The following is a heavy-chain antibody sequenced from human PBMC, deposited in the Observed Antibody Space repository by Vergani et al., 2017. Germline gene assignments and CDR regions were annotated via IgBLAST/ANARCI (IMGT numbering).Heavy chain of an antibody. CDR2: IQFDGSNQ. D-gene: IGHD3-16*01. J-gene: IGHJ4*02. Sequence: QVQLVESGGGVVQRGGSLRLSCATSGFTLSNYDMPWIRQGPGKGLEFVAFIQFDGSNQYYADSVKGRFTLSRDFSKNTRYLQMNSLRTDDTATYYCAKHFRGWGIDYWGQGTQVIVSS. CDR1: GFTLSNYD. V-gene: IGHV3-30*02. CDR3: AKHFRGWGIDY.